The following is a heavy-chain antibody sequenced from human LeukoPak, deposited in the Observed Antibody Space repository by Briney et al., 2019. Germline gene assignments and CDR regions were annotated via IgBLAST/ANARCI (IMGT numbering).Heavy chain of an antibody. J-gene: IGHJ4*02. V-gene: IGHV4-39*07. Sequence: TPSETLSLTCTVSGGSISSSSYYWGWIRQPPGKGLEWIGNIYYSGSTYYNPSLKSRVTISVDTSKNQFSLKLSSVTAADTAVYYCASSPSIIAAAGTQIYYFDYWGQGTLVTVSS. CDR3: ASSPSIIAAAGTQIYYFDY. CDR1: GGSISSSSYY. D-gene: IGHD6-13*01. CDR2: IYYSGST.